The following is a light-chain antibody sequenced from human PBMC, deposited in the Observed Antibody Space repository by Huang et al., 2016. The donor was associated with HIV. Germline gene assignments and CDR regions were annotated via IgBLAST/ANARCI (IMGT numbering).Light chain of an antibody. V-gene: IGKV4-1*01. CDR3: QQYLTVPSA. J-gene: IGKJ4*01. CDR2: WAS. CDR1: QSVLFDSKNY. Sequence: DIVMTQSPDSLGVSLGERATINCKSSQSVLFDSKNYLAWYQQKPGQPPKLLINWASAREAGVPDRFSGSGSGTDFTLTISSLQAEDVAVYFCQQYLTVPSAFGGGTKVEIK.